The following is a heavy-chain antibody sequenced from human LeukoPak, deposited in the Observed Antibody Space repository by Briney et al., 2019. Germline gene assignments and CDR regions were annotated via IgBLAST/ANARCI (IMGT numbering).Heavy chain of an antibody. D-gene: IGHD3-22*01. CDR3: ARGRHDITMIVVVMTSVSYYLDV. CDR2: INPSGST. CDR1: GGSFSGYH. J-gene: IGHJ6*03. Sequence: KPSETLSLTCAVYGGSFSGYHWTWIRQSPGKGLEWIGDINPSGSTYYNPSLKSRLTISVDTSKNQFSLKLRSVTAGDTAVYYCARGRHDITMIVVVMTSVSYYLDVWGKGTTVTVS. V-gene: IGHV4-34*01.